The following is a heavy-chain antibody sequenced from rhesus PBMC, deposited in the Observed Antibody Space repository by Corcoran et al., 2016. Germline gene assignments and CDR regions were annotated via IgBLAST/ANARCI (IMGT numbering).Heavy chain of an antibody. V-gene: IGHV2-174*01. D-gene: IGHD4-29*01. Sequence: QVTLKESGPALVKPPQTLTLTCTFPGFSISTSGMGVGWLRHPPGKTLEWLALIYWDDEKYYSTSLKGRLTISKDTSKNQVVLTMTNMDPVDTATYYCARKHYGSSYEHFDYWGQGVLVTVSS. J-gene: IGHJ4*01. CDR3: ARKHYGSSYEHFDY. CDR2: IYWDDEK. CDR1: GFSISTSGMG.